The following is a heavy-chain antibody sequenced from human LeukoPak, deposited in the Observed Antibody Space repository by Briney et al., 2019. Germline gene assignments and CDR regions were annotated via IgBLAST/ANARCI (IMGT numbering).Heavy chain of an antibody. CDR3: ARGPIAAAGTSGAQFDY. Sequence: PSETLSLTCSVTGGSISDYLWSWVRQPPGKELEWIGYIYYSGSTNYNPSLKSRVTISVDTSKNQFSLKLSSVTAADTAVYYCARGPIAAAGTSGAQFDYWGQGTLVTVSS. CDR2: IYYSGST. J-gene: IGHJ4*02. D-gene: IGHD6-13*01. CDR1: GGSISDYL. V-gene: IGHV4-59*01.